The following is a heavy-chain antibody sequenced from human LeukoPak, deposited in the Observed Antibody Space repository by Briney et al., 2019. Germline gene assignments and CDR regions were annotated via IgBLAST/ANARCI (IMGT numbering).Heavy chain of an antibody. Sequence: GRSLRLSCAASGFTFSSYSMNWVRQAPGKGLEWVSSISSSSSYIYYADSVKGRFTISRDNAKNSLYLQMNSLRAEDTAVYYCARSAVCAFDIWGQGTMVTVSS. CDR2: ISSSSSYI. J-gene: IGHJ3*02. CDR1: GFTFSSYS. CDR3: ARSAVCAFDI. D-gene: IGHD3-16*01. V-gene: IGHV3-21*01.